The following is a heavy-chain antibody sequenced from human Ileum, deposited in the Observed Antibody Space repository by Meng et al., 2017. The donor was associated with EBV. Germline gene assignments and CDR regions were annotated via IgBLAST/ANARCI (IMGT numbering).Heavy chain of an antibody. CDR3: ARVGQWLPIDY. CDR2: IYHSGST. Sequence: QGRAPGLGILYRTLPLTCAVSVGSTTSSNCGSWVGQPPGKGLEVIGEIYHSGSTNYNPSLKSRVTMSVDKSKNQFSLNLSSVTAADTAVYYCARVGQWLPIDYWGQGTLVTVSS. D-gene: IGHD6-19*01. J-gene: IGHJ4*02. CDR1: VGSTTSSNC. V-gene: IGHV4-4*02.